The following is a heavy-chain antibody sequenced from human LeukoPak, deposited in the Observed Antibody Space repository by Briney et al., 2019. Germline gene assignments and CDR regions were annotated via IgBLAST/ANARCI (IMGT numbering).Heavy chain of an antibody. CDR2: IYYSGST. CDR3: ARQSTVLWFGELLDTYFDY. CDR1: GGSISSSSYY. V-gene: IGHV4-39*01. Sequence: PSETLSLTCTVSGGSISSSSYYWGWIRQPPGKGLEWIGSIYYSGSTYYNPSLKSRVTISVDTSKNQFSLKLSSVTAADTAVYYCARQSTVLWFGELLDTYFDYWGQGTLVTVSS. J-gene: IGHJ4*02. D-gene: IGHD3-10*01.